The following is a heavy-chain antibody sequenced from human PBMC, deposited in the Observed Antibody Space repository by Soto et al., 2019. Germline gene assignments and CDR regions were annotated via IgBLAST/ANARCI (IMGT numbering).Heavy chain of an antibody. J-gene: IGHJ4*02. Sequence: EVQLVESGGGLVQPGGSLRLSCVASGFTFSSYWMHWVRQAPGKGPLWVSRIKSAGSGTYYADSVQGRLTISRDNAKNTLYLQMNSLRAEDTAVYYCVRGDGDYNDGNGYLARHWGQGTLVTVSS. CDR3: VRGDGDYNDGNGYLARH. V-gene: IGHV3-74*01. D-gene: IGHD5-18*01. CDR2: IKSAGSGT. CDR1: GFTFSSYW.